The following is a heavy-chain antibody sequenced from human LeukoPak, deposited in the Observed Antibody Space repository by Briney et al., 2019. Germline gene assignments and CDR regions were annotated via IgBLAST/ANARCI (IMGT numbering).Heavy chain of an antibody. CDR1: GGTFSSYA. CDR3: ARDYSSRVAYYFDY. D-gene: IGHD6-13*01. Sequence: ASVKISCKASGGTFSSYAISWVRQAPGHGVEWMGRIIPILGIANYAQKFQGRVTITADKSTSTAYMELSSLRSEDTAVYYCARDYSSRVAYYFDYWGQGTLVTVSS. CDR2: IIPILGIA. V-gene: IGHV1-69*04. J-gene: IGHJ4*02.